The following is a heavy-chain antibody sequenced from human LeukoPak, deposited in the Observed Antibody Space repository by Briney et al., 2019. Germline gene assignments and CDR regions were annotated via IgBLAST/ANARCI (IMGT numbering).Heavy chain of an antibody. Sequence: PGGSLRLSCVGSGFMFSDYYMSWIRQAPGKGREWVSYISNDSVDKYYVDSVRGRFTISRDNAKKSMYLQMSGLRVEDTAVYYCARRDWVSGAVRAFDIWGQGTMVTVSS. CDR1: GFMFSDYY. D-gene: IGHD3-3*01. CDR2: ISNDSVDK. CDR3: ARRDWVSGAVRAFDI. V-gene: IGHV3-11*04. J-gene: IGHJ3*02.